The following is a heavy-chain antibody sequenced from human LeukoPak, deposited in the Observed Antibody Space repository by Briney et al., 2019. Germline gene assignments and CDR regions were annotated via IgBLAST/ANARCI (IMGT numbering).Heavy chain of an antibody. CDR3: AREGRVRLNWFDP. CDR1: GYTFTGYY. Sequence: GASVKVSCTASGYTFTGYYMHWVRQAPGQGLEWMGWVNPNSGGTNYAQKFQGRVTMTRDTSISTAYMELSRLRSDDTAVYYCAREGRVRLNWFDPWGQGTLVTVSS. D-gene: IGHD1-1*01. CDR2: VNPNSGGT. V-gene: IGHV1-2*02. J-gene: IGHJ5*02.